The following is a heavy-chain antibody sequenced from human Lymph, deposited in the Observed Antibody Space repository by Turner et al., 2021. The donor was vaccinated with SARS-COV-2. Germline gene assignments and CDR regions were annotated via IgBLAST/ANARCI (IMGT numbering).Heavy chain of an antibody. V-gene: IGHV3-23*01. D-gene: IGHD3-22*01. CDR3: AKGVRGAMIVVVIPYFDY. J-gene: IGHJ4*02. Sequence: EVQLLESGGGLVQPGGSLRLSCAASGFNFSSYASSWVRHAPGKGLEWVSAISGSGGDTYYADSVKGRFTISIDNSKNTLYLQMNSLRAEDTAVYYCAKGVRGAMIVVVIPYFDYWGQGTLVTVSS. CDR2: ISGSGGDT. CDR1: GFNFSSYA.